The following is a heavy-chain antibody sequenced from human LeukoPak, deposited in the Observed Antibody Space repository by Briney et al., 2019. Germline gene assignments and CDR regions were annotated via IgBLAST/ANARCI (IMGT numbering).Heavy chain of an antibody. CDR2: ISGSGGST. J-gene: IGHJ4*02. CDR1: GFTFSSYA. D-gene: IGHD5-24*01. Sequence: GGSLRLSCAASGFTFSSYAMSWVRQAPGKGLEWVSAISGSGGSTYYADSVEGRFTISRDNSKNTLYLQMNSLRAEDTAVYYCAKGYDGYIMYYFDYWGQGTLVTVSS. CDR3: AKGYDGYIMYYFDY. V-gene: IGHV3-23*01.